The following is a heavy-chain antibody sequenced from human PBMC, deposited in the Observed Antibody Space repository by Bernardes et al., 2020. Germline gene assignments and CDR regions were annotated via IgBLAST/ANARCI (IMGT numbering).Heavy chain of an antibody. CDR1: GNTFTSNA. CDR2: IIPLFGTV. D-gene: IGHD3-22*01. CDR3: ARGDRIYYDVQPHHHALDI. J-gene: IGHJ3*02. V-gene: IGHV1-69*06. Sequence: SVKVSCKASGNTFTSNAITWVRQAPGQGLEWMGGIIPLFGTVENAQKFQGRVTITADRSTSIAYLELSSLTSEDTAVYYCARGDRIYYDVQPHHHALDIWGQGTMVTVSS.